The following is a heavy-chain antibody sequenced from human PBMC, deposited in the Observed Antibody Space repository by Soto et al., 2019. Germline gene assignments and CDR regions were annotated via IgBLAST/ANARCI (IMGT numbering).Heavy chain of an antibody. CDR2: IYYSGST. Sequence: QVQLQESGPGLVKPSETLSLTCTVSGGSISSYYWSWIRQPPGKGLEWIGYIYYSGSTNYNPSLKSRVTISVDKSKTEFSLKLSAVTAGDTAVYYCARDSGGYTYGWGCGMDVGGQGTTVTISS. D-gene: IGHD5-18*01. J-gene: IGHJ6*02. CDR3: ARDSGGYTYGWGCGMDV. CDR1: GGSISSYY. V-gene: IGHV4-59*01.